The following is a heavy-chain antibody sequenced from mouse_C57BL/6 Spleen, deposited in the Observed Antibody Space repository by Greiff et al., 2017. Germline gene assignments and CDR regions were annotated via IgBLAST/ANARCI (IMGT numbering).Heavy chain of an antibody. V-gene: IGHV1-81*01. J-gene: IGHJ3*01. CDR3: ARWDDGYFFAY. D-gene: IGHD2-3*01. CDR1: GYTFTSYG. CDR2: IYPRSGNT. Sequence: QVQLKESGAELARPGASVKLSCKASGYTFTSYGISWVKQRTGQGLEWIGEIYPRSGNTYYNEKFKGKATLTADKSSSTAYMELRSLTSEDSAVYFCARWDDGYFFAYWGQGTLVTVSA.